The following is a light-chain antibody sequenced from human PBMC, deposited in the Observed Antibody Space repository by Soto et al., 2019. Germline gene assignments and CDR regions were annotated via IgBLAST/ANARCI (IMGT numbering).Light chain of an antibody. CDR3: QQYHNWPWT. CDR1: QTISSN. Sequence: DRVMTQSPATLSVSPGDRATLSCRASQTISSNLAWYQQKPGQAPRLLIHSASTRATGIPARFSGSGSGTEFTLTISRLQSEDFAVYSCQQYHNWPWTFGQGTEVEIK. V-gene: IGKV3-15*01. J-gene: IGKJ1*01. CDR2: SAS.